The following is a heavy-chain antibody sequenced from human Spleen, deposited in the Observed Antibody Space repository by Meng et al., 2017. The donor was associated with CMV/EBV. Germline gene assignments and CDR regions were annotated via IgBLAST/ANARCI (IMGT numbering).Heavy chain of an antibody. V-gene: IGHV3-48*04. CDR1: GFTFSSYS. CDR2: ISSFSNTK. D-gene: IGHD3-16*01. Sequence: GGSLRLSCAASGFTFSSYSMNWVRQAPGKGLEWVSYISSFSNTKYYADSVKGRFTISRDNAKNSLYLQMNSLRADDTAVYYCASKGGLAGRLLYYWGRGTLVTVSS. CDR3: ASKGGLAGRLLYY. J-gene: IGHJ4*02.